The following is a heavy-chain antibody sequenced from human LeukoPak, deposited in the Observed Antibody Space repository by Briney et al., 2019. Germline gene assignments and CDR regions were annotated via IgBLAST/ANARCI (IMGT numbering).Heavy chain of an antibody. CDR2: IYDSGST. Sequence: SETLSLTCTISRDSISGKYWSWIRQSPGKGLEWIGYIYDSGSTNYNPSLASRVTISADTSKNQFSLRLTSVTAADTAVYYCTRDHGRSIVLEWGQGTLVTVSS. CDR1: RDSISGKY. D-gene: IGHD1-26*01. V-gene: IGHV4-59*12. J-gene: IGHJ4*02. CDR3: TRDHGRSIVLE.